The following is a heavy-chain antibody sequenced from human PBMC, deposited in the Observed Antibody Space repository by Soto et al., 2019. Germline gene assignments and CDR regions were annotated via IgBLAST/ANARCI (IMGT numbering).Heavy chain of an antibody. V-gene: IGHV3-30*18. CDR2: ISYDGSNQ. CDR1: GFTFNIYG. CDR3: AKDQASGQGSFDS. J-gene: IGHJ4*02. Sequence: GSLRLSCAASGFTFNIYGMHWVRQAPDKGLEWVALISYDGSNQYYADSVKGRFTISRDNSKNTLFLQMNSLGADDTAVYYCAKDQASGQGSFDSWGQGTLVTVSS.